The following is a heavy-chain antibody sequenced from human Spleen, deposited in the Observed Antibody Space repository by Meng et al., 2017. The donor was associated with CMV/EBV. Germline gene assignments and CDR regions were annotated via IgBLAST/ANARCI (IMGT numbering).Heavy chain of an antibody. CDR3: AKEAITIFGGLGGYFDY. CDR1: FTFSRYG. D-gene: IGHD3-3*01. Sequence: FTFSRYGMHWVRQAPGKGLEWVAVIWYDGSSKDYADSVKGRFTISRDNSKNTLYLQMNSLRAEDTAVYYCAKEAITIFGGLGGYFDYWGQGTLVTVSS. CDR2: IWYDGSSK. J-gene: IGHJ4*02. V-gene: IGHV3-33*06.